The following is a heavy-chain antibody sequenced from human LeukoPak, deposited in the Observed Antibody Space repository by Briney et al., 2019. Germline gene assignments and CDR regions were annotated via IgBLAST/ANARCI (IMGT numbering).Heavy chain of an antibody. CDR1: VGSINSYY. Sequence: SSETLSLTCTDSVGSINSYYWSWIRQPPGKGLEWIGYIYYSGSTNYNPSLKSRVTISVDTSKNQFSLKLSSVTAADTAVYYCARGFDSDYWGQGILVTVSS. CDR2: IYYSGST. CDR3: ARGFDSDY. J-gene: IGHJ4*02. V-gene: IGHV4-59*01. D-gene: IGHD3-3*01.